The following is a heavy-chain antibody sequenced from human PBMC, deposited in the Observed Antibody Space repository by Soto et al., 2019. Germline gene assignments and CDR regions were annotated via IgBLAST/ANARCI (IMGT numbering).Heavy chain of an antibody. D-gene: IGHD3-10*01. V-gene: IGHV3-23*01. Sequence: GGSLRLSCAASGYTFSSYAMSWVRQAPGKGLEWVSAISGSGGSTYYADSVKGRFTISRDNSKNTLYLQMNSLRAEDTAVYYCAKHAMVRGVINYYYYMDVWGKGTTVTVSS. CDR2: ISGSGGST. CDR1: GYTFSSYA. CDR3: AKHAMVRGVINYYYYMDV. J-gene: IGHJ6*03.